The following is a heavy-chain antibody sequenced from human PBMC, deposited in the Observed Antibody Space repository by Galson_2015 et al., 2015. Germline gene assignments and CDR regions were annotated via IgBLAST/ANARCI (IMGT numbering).Heavy chain of an antibody. CDR1: GFTFSSYA. J-gene: IGHJ3*02. V-gene: IGHV3-30-3*01. CDR3: ARDWVFGDTRGAFDI. D-gene: IGHD4-17*01. Sequence: SLRLSCAASGFTFSSYAMHWVRQAPGKGLEWVAVISYDGSNKYYADSVKGRFTISRDNSKNTLYMQMNSLRAEDTAVYYCARDWVFGDTRGAFDIWGQGTMVTVSS. CDR2: ISYDGSNK.